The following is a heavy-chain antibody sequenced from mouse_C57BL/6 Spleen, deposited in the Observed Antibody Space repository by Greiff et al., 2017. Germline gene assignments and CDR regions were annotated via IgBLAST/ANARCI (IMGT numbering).Heavy chain of an antibody. CDR1: GFTFSDYG. V-gene: IGHV5-17*01. J-gene: IGHJ3*01. CDR3: ARPWFAY. Sequence: EVKLVESGGGLVKPGGSLTLSCAASGFTFSDYGMHWVRQAPEKGLEWVAYISSGSSTIYYANTVKGRFTISRDNAKNTLFLQMTSLRSEDTAMYYCARPWFAYWGQGTLVTVSA. CDR2: ISSGSSTI.